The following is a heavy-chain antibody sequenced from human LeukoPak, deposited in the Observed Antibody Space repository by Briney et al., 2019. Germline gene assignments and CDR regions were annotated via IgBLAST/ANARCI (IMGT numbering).Heavy chain of an antibody. CDR1: GYTFTSYD. CDR3: ARDRSSGWYVGNFDY. V-gene: IGHV1-2*02. J-gene: IGHJ4*02. Sequence: GASVKVSCKASGYTFTSYDINWVRQATGQGLEWMGWINPNSGGTNYAQKFQGRVTMARDTSISTAYMELSRLRSDDTAVYYCARDRSSGWYVGNFDYWGQGTLVTVSS. D-gene: IGHD6-19*01. CDR2: INPNSGGT.